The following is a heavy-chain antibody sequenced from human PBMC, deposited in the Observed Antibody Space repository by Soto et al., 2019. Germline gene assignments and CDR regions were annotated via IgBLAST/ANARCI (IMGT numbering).Heavy chain of an antibody. CDR1: GYSFTSYD. Sequence: QVQLVQSGAEVKKPGASVKVSCKASGYSFTSYDINWVRQATGQGLEWMGWMNPNSGNTGYAQKSQDRVTMTTNTSISTADLELPSLRSEDTAVYYCARDKAGYFDLWGRGTLVTVSS. J-gene: IGHJ2*01. V-gene: IGHV1-8*01. CDR3: ARDKAGYFDL. CDR2: MNPNSGNT.